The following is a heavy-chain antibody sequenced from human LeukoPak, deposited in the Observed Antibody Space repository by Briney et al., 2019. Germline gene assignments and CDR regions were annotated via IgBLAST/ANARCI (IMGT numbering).Heavy chain of an antibody. J-gene: IGHJ4*02. CDR1: GGTFSSYA. V-gene: IGHV1-69*13. D-gene: IGHD5-12*01. CDR2: IIPIFGTA. Sequence: SVKVSCKASGGTFSSYAISWVRQAPGQGLEWMGGIIPIFGTANYAQKFQGRVTITADESTSTAYMELSSLRSEDTAVYYCARDGNIVANRAPYYFDYWGQGALVTVSS. CDR3: ARDGNIVANRAPYYFDY.